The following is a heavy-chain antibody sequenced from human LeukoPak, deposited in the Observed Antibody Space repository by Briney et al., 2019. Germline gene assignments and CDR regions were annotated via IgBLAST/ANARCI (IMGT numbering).Heavy chain of an antibody. D-gene: IGHD4-11*01. CDR1: GFTFSSYS. CDR3: ARADYGNYAVVYYYYMDV. Sequence: GGSLRLSCAASGFTFSSYSMNWVRQAPGKGLEWVSSISSSSSYIYYADSVKGRFTISRDNAKYSLYLQMNSLRAEDTAVYYCARADYGNYAVVYYYYMDVWGKGTTVTVSS. CDR2: ISSSSSYI. J-gene: IGHJ6*03. V-gene: IGHV3-21*01.